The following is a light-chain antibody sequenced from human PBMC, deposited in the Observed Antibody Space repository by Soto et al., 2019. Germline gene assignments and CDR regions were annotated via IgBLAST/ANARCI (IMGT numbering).Light chain of an antibody. CDR1: SSDVGSNNR. CDR3: SSHTSSSTFV. J-gene: IGLJ1*01. Sequence: QSALTQPPPVSGSPGQSVSISCTGTSSDVGSNNRVSWYPQPPGTAPKLMIYGVSNRPSGVPDRFSGSKSGNTASLTISGLQAEDEADYYCSSHTSSSTFVFGTGTKVTVL. V-gene: IGLV2-18*02. CDR2: GVS.